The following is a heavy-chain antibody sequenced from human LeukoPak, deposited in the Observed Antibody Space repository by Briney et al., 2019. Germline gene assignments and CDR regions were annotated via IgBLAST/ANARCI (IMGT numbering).Heavy chain of an antibody. CDR3: AKDNIVGTTRDYFDY. V-gene: IGHV3-23*01. CDR1: GFTFSTYA. Sequence: PGGSLRLYCTASGFTFSTYAVSWVRQAPGKGLEWVSSLNGPGSNTYYADSVKGRFTISRDNSKNTLYLQMNSLRAEDTAVYYCAKDNIVGTTRDYFDYWGQGTLVTVSS. CDR2: LNGPGSNT. J-gene: IGHJ4*02. D-gene: IGHD1-26*01.